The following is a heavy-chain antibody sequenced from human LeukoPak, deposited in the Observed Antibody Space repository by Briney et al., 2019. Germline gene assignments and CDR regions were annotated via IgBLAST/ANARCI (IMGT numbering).Heavy chain of an antibody. CDR3: AREGGLRFLEWANNWFDP. D-gene: IGHD3-3*01. CDR2: IYTSGST. Sequence: SETLSLTCTVSGGSISSYYWSWIRQPAGKGLEWIGRIYTSGSTNYNPSLKSRVTMSVDTSKSQFSLKLSSVTAADTAVYYCAREGGLRFLEWANNWFDPWGQGTLVTVSS. V-gene: IGHV4-4*07. J-gene: IGHJ5*02. CDR1: GGSISSYY.